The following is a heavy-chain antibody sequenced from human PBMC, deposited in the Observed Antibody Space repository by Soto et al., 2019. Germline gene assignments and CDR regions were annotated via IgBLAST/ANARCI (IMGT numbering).Heavy chain of an antibody. J-gene: IGHJ4*02. Sequence: PGGSLRLSCAVSGLTFTTAWMNWVRQAPGKGLEWVGRIKSKPDGGTTDYAAPVKGRFSISRDDSTNTLYLQMNSLKIEDTAVYYCTADILYHYFGFWGQGTLDTVSS. D-gene: IGHD3-16*02. V-gene: IGHV3-15*07. CDR3: TADILYHYFGF. CDR2: IKSKPDGGTT. CDR1: GLTFTTAW.